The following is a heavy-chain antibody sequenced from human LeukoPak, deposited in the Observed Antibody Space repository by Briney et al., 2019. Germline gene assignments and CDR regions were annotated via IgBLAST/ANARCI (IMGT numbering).Heavy chain of an antibody. Sequence: ASVKVSCKASGYTFTSYGISWVRQAPGQGLEWMGWISAYNGNTNYAQKFQGRVTVTRDTSISTAYMELSSLRSDDTAVYYCARTRGSHISMAYLDYWGQGTLVTVSS. J-gene: IGHJ4*02. D-gene: IGHD2/OR15-2a*01. V-gene: IGHV1-18*01. CDR1: GYTFTSYG. CDR3: ARTRGSHISMAYLDY. CDR2: ISAYNGNT.